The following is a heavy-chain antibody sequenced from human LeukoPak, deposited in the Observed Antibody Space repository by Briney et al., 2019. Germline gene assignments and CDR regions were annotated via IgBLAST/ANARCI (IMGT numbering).Heavy chain of an antibody. J-gene: IGHJ4*02. CDR3: ARDHGSSSEPLFDY. D-gene: IGHD6-13*01. Sequence: ASVKVSCKASGGTFSSYAISWVRQAPGQGLEWMGGIIPIFGTANYAQKFQGRVTITADESTSTAYMELSSLRSDDTAVYYCARDHGSSSEPLFDYWGQGTLVTVSS. V-gene: IGHV1-69*13. CDR2: IIPIFGTA. CDR1: GGTFSSYA.